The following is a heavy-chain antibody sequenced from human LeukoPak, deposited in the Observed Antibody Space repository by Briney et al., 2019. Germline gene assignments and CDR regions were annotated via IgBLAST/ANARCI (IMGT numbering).Heavy chain of an antibody. CDR1: GFTFGDYG. CDR2: INWNGGST. Sequence: PGGSLRLSCAASGFTFGDYGMSWVRQAPGKGLECVSGINWNGGSTGYVDSVKGRFTISRDNAKNSMYLQMNSLRAEDTALYYCARDSGDKEGIVVVPAALYFDYWGQGTLVTVSS. J-gene: IGHJ4*02. D-gene: IGHD2-2*01. V-gene: IGHV3-20*04. CDR3: ARDSGDKEGIVVVPAALYFDY.